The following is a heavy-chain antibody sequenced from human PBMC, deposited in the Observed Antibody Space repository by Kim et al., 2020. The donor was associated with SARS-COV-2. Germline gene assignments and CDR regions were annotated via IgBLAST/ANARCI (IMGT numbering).Heavy chain of an antibody. CDR3: ARGQFYYGSGSYYKS. CDR1: GGSFSGYY. CDR2: INHSGST. J-gene: IGHJ4*02. D-gene: IGHD3-10*01. V-gene: IGHV4-34*01. Sequence: SETLSLTCAVYGGSFSGYYWSWIRQPPGKGLEWIGEINHSGSTDYNPSLKSRVTISVDTSKNQFSLKLGSVTAADTAVYYCARGQFYYGSGSYYKSWGQGTLVTVSS.